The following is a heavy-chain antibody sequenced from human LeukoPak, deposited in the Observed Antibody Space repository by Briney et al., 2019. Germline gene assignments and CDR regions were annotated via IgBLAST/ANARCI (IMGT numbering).Heavy chain of an antibody. Sequence: ASVKVSCKASGYTFTSYYMHWVRQAPGQGLEWMGIINPSGGSTSYAQKFQGRVTMTRDTSTSTVYMELSSQRSEDTAVYYCARESLEDSSGYYHDYYYYYGMDVWGQGTTVTVSS. CDR2: INPSGGST. D-gene: IGHD3-22*01. J-gene: IGHJ6*02. CDR3: ARESLEDSSGYYHDYYYYYGMDV. V-gene: IGHV1-46*01. CDR1: GYTFTSYY.